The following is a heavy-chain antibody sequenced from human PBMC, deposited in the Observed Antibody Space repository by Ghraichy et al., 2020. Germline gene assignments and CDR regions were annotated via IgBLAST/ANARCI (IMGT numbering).Heavy chain of an antibody. CDR1: GFTFSTFA. J-gene: IGHJ6*02. Sequence: GGSLRLACEASGFTFSTFAMSWVHQAPGKGLEWVSGLSGSGGSTYYAGSVKGRFTISRDNSKNTLTLQLNSLRAEDSAVYYCVKGDYFDTSRGYYHYGLDVWGQGTTVTVSS. CDR2: LSGSGGST. V-gene: IGHV3-23*01. D-gene: IGHD3-22*01. CDR3: VKGDYFDTSRGYYHYGLDV.